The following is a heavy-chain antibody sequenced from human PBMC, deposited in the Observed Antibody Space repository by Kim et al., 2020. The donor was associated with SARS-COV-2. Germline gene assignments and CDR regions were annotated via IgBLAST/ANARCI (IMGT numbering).Heavy chain of an antibody. J-gene: IGHJ4*02. CDR2: IIPILGIA. D-gene: IGHD3-22*01. Sequence: SVKVSCKASGGTFSSYAISWVRQAPGQGLEWMGRIIPILGIANYAQKFQGRVTITADKSTSTAYMELSSLRSEDTAVYYCARDYYYDSSGYSTHLGYWGQGTLVTVSS. V-gene: IGHV1-69*04. CDR1: GGTFSSYA. CDR3: ARDYYYDSSGYSTHLGY.